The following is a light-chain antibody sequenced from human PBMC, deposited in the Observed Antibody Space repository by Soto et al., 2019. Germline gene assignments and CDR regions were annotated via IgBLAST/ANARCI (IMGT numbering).Light chain of an antibody. J-gene: IGKJ2*01. CDR1: QSVTTN. Sequence: ETVLTQSPATLSVSPGERATFSCKASQSVTTNLAWYQQKPGQVPRLPIYGASTRASGIPARFSGSGSGTEFTLSISSLQFEYFGIYHCQEFHRWHHTFGQENNVDIK. V-gene: IGKV3-15*01. CDR3: QEFHRWHHT. CDR2: GAS.